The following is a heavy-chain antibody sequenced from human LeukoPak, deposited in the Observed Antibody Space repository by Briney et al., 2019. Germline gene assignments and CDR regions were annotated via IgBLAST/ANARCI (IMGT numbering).Heavy chain of an antibody. V-gene: IGHV3-9*01. D-gene: IGHD3-22*01. CDR2: ISWNSGSI. J-gene: IGHJ4*02. CDR3: AKDTMGGMIVVVHTLDY. Sequence: PGGSLRLSCAASGFTFDDYAMHWVRQAPGKGLEWVSGISWNSGSIGYADSVKGRFTISRDNAKNSLYLQMNSLRAEDTALYYCAKDTMGGMIVVVHTLDYWGQGTLVTVSS. CDR1: GFTFDDYA.